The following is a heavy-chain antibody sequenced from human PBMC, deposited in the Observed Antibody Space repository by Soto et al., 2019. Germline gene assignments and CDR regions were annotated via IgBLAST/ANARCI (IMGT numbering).Heavy chain of an antibody. Sequence: GGSLRLSCAASGFTFSSYAMSWVRQAPGKGLEWVSAISGSGGSTYYADSVKGRFTISRDNSKNTLYLQMNSLRAEDTAVYYCAKKMQKRPILATYFDYWGQGTLVTVSS. V-gene: IGHV3-23*01. J-gene: IGHJ4*02. D-gene: IGHD3-3*01. CDR1: GFTFSSYA. CDR2: ISGSGGST. CDR3: AKKMQKRPILATYFDY.